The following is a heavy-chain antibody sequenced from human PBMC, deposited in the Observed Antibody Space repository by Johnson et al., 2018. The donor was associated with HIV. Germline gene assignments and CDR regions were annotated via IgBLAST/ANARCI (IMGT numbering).Heavy chain of an antibody. CDR1: GFTVSSNY. CDR3: AIDCGGDCYSGSGAFDI. V-gene: IGHV3-30*03. Sequence: QVQLVESGGGLIQPGGSLRLSCAASGFTVSSNYMSWVRQAPGQGLEWVAVISYDGSNKYYADSVKGRFTISRDNSKNTLYLQMISLRAEDTALYYCAIDCGGDCYSGSGAFDIWGQGTMVTVSS. D-gene: IGHD2-21*01. CDR2: ISYDGSNK. J-gene: IGHJ3*02.